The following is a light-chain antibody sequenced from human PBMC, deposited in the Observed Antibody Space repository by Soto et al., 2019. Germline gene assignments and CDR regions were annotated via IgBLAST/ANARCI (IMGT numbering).Light chain of an antibody. CDR3: EPYVSSPFT. CDR2: GAS. V-gene: IGKV3-20*01. Sequence: EIVLTQSPGTLSLSPGERATLSCRASQSVSTSQLAWHQQKPGQAPKLLIYGASTRAAAIPDRFSGSGSGTGFTLTISGLETKYFVVYYCEPYVSSPFTLGQGTRLESK. J-gene: IGKJ5*01. CDR1: QSVSTSQ.